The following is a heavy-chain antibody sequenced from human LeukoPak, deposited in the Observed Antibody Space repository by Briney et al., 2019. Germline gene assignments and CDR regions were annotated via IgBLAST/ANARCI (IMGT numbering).Heavy chain of an antibody. CDR3: ATVYFGSGSIGY. V-gene: IGHV4-4*07. D-gene: IGHD3-10*01. CDR1: GGSISSYY. Sequence: SETLSLTCTVSGGSISSYYWSWIRQPAGKGLEWIGRIYTSGTTNYNPSLKSRVTISVDTSKKQFSLKLSSVTAADTAVYYCATVYFGSGSIGYWGQGTLVTVSS. CDR2: IYTSGTT. J-gene: IGHJ4*02.